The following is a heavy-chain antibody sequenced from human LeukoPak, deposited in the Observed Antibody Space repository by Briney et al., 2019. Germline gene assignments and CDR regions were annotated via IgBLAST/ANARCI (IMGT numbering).Heavy chain of an antibody. V-gene: IGHV4-59*08. Sequence: ASETLSLTCTVSGGSISSYYWSWFRQPPGKRLEWIGYIYYSGSTNYNPSLKSRVTISVDTSKNQFSLKLSSVTAADTAVYYCARHVAIDWYYFDYWGQGTLVTVSS. CDR2: IYYSGST. D-gene: IGHD2-21*01. CDR3: ARHVAIDWYYFDY. J-gene: IGHJ4*02. CDR1: GGSISSYY.